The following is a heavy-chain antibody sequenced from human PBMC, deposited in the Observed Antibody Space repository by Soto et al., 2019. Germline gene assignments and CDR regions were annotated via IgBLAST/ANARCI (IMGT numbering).Heavy chain of an antibody. CDR2: IGPESGAT. CDR1: GYTFTGHY. J-gene: IGHJ4*02. Sequence: ASVKVSCKASGYTFTGHYIHWARQAPEQGPEWMGEIGPESGATRYAQKFQGRVTMTRDMSITTVYMELNNLSPDDTAVYYCGRGRSGQIVVFYWGQGTPVTVSS. CDR3: GRGRSGQIVVFY. D-gene: IGHD1-26*01. V-gene: IGHV1-2*02.